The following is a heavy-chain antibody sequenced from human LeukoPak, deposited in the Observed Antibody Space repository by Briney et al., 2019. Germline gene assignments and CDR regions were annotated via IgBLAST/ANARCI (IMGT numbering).Heavy chain of an antibody. CDR1: GGTFSRYG. Sequence: SVKVSCKASGGTFSRYGISWVRQAPGQGLEWMGRIIPVFGTTNYAQKFQGRVTITTDESTSTAYMELSSLRSEDTAVYYCAREGRVGKNTFDYWGQGTLVTVSS. CDR2: IIPVFGTT. D-gene: IGHD1-26*01. V-gene: IGHV1-69*05. CDR3: AREGRVGKNTFDY. J-gene: IGHJ4*02.